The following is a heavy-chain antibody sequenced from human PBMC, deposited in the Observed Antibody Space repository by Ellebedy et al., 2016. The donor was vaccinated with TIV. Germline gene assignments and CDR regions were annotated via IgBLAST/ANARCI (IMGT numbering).Heavy chain of an antibody. V-gene: IGHV3-30*18. D-gene: IGHD6-13*01. J-gene: IGHJ6*02. Sequence: GESLKISXAASGFTFSSYGMHWVRQAPGKGLEWVAVISYDGSNKYYADSVKGRFTISRDNSKNTLYLQMNSLRAEDTAVYYCAKDRIAAADDYGMDVWGQGTTVTVSS. CDR3: AKDRIAAADDYGMDV. CDR2: ISYDGSNK. CDR1: GFTFSSYG.